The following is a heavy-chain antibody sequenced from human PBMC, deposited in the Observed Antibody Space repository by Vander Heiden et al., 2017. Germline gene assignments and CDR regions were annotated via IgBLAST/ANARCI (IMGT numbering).Heavy chain of an antibody. J-gene: IGHJ4*02. D-gene: IGHD4-17*01. CDR3: AKGLTTLDY. CDR1: GCTVSSYA. CDR2: IRAGGT. Sequence: EVQLLESGGGLVQPGGSLRLSCAASGCTVSSYAMTWVRQAPGKGLEWVSTIRAGGTYYADSVKGRFTISRDNSKNTVSLQVNGLRAEDTAIYYCAKGLTTLDYWGQGALVTVSS. V-gene: IGHV3-23*01.